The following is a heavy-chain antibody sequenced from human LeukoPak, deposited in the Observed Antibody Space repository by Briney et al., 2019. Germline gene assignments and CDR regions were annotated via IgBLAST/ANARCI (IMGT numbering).Heavy chain of an antibody. J-gene: IGHJ5*02. Sequence: PGGSLRLSCAASGFTFSSYAMHWVRQAPGKGLEWVAVISYDGSNKYYADSVKGRFTISRDNAKNSLYLQMNSLRAEDTAVYYCARTSGYYYDSSGGFDPWGQGTLVTVSS. CDR2: ISYDGSNK. V-gene: IGHV3-30-3*01. D-gene: IGHD3-22*01. CDR1: GFTFSSYA. CDR3: ARTSGYYYDSSGGFDP.